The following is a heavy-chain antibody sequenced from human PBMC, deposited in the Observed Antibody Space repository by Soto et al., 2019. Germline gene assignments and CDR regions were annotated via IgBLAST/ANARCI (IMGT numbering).Heavy chain of an antibody. CDR3: AHRRRSSRGYYYYGMDV. V-gene: IGHV2-5*02. J-gene: IGHJ6*02. CDR1: GFSLSTSGVG. D-gene: IGHD6-13*01. CDR2: ISWDDDK. Sequence: QITLKESGPTLVKPTQTLTLTCTFSGFSLSTSGVGVGWIRQPPGKALEWLALISWDDDKRYSPSVKSRLTITQDTSKHQVVLIMTNMDPVDTATYYCAHRRRSSRGYYYYGMDVWGPGTTVTVSS.